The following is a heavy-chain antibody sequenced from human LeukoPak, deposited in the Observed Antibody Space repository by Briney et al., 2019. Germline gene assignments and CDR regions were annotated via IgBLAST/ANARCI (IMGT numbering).Heavy chain of an antibody. V-gene: IGHV3-23*01. Sequence: GGSLRLSCAASGFTFSNYAMSWVRQAPGKGLEWVSGIGKSDDGTHYADSVKGLFTISRDNSKNTLYLQMNSLRAEDTAVYYCAKARSEGRAYFHGMDVWGQGTTVIVSS. CDR3: AKARSEGRAYFHGMDV. D-gene: IGHD2-21*01. J-gene: IGHJ6*02. CDR2: IGKSDDGT. CDR1: GFTFSNYA.